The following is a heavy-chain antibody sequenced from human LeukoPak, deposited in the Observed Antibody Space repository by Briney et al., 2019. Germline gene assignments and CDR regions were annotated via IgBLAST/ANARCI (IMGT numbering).Heavy chain of an antibody. CDR1: GFSFNTYA. Sequence: GGSLRLSCAASGFSFNTYAMSWVRQAPGKGLEWVSYISSSSSTIYYADSVKGRFTISRDNAKNSLYLQMNSLRAEDTAVYYCARAKRYYDSSGSSSYYFDYWGQGTLVTVSS. CDR3: ARAKRYYDSSGSSSYYFDY. V-gene: IGHV3-48*01. J-gene: IGHJ4*02. CDR2: ISSSSSTI. D-gene: IGHD3-22*01.